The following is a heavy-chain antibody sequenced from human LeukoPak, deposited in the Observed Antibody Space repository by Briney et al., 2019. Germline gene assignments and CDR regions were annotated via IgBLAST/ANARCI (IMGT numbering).Heavy chain of an antibody. CDR1: GFTFTNYG. CDR2: ISAYNGNT. Sequence: AASVKVSCKASGFTFTNYGFNWVRQAPGQGLEWMGLISAYNGNTNYAQKLQGRVTMTTDTSTSTAYMELRSLRSDDTAVYYCARGGTTIDYWGQGTLVTVSS. V-gene: IGHV1-18*01. J-gene: IGHJ4*02. CDR3: ARGGTTIDY. D-gene: IGHD1-14*01.